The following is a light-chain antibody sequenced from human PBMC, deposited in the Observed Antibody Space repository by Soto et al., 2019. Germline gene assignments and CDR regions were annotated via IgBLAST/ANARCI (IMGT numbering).Light chain of an antibody. CDR2: GAS. Sequence: EVVMTQSPATLSVSPGERVTLSCRPSQSINAHLAWYQQKPGQAPRLLIDGASTRATGIPARFSGSGFGTEFILTISSLQSEDFAVYYCQQYNTWLWTFGQGTKVEIQ. CDR3: QQYNTWLWT. CDR1: QSINAH. J-gene: IGKJ1*01. V-gene: IGKV3-15*01.